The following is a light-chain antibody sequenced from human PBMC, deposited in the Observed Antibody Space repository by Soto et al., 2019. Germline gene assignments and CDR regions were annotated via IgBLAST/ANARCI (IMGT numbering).Light chain of an antibody. CDR1: SSDVGGYNY. V-gene: IGLV2-14*01. Sequence: QSALTQPASVSGSPGQSITLSCTGTSSDVGGYNYVSWYQQHPGKAPKFIIYDVSNRPSGVSNRFSGSKSGNTASLTISGLQAEDEADYYRSSYTTSNTRQIVFGTGTKLTVL. J-gene: IGLJ1*01. CDR2: DVS. CDR3: SSYTTSNTRQIV.